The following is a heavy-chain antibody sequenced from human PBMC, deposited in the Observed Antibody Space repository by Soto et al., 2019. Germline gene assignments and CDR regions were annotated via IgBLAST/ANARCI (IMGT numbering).Heavy chain of an antibody. V-gene: IGHV3-9*01. CDR2: ISWNSGSI. CDR1: GFTFDDYA. J-gene: IGHJ3*02. D-gene: IGHD3-3*01. CDR3: AKLEARFLEWTGAFDI. Sequence: EVQLVESGGGLVQPGRSLRLSCAASGFTFDDYAMHWVRQAPGKGLEWVSGISWNSGSIGYADSVKGRFTISRDNAKNSLYLQMNSLRAEDTALYYCAKLEARFLEWTGAFDIWGQGTMVTVSS.